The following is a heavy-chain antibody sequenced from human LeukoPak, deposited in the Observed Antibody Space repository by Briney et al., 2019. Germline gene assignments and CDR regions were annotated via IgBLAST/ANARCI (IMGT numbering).Heavy chain of an antibody. V-gene: IGHV1-2*06. Sequence: ASVKVSCKASGYTFTGYYMHWVRQAPGQGLEWMGRINPNSGGTNYAQKFQGRVTMTRDTPISTAYMELSRLRSDDTAVYYCARESGGGYSYGRGDYWGQGTLVTVSS. CDR3: ARESGGGYSYGRGDY. CDR1: GYTFTGYY. J-gene: IGHJ4*02. CDR2: INPNSGGT. D-gene: IGHD5-18*01.